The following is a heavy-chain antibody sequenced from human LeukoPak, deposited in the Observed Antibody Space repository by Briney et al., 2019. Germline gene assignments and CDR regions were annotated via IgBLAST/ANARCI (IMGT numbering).Heavy chain of an antibody. V-gene: IGHV3-7*01. D-gene: IGHD6-13*01. J-gene: IGHJ4*02. CDR1: GFTFSNYW. CDR3: ARGRGSWYGVYFDY. CDR2: IKRDGSEK. Sequence: GGSLRLSCAASGFTFSNYWMHWVRQAPGKGLEWVANIKRDGSEKYYVDSVKGRFTISRDNVKNSLYLQMNSLRNEDTAVYYCARGRGSWYGVYFDYWGQGTLVTVSS.